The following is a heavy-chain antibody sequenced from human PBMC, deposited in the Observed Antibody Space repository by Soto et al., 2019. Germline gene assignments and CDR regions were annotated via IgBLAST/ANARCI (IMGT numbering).Heavy chain of an antibody. V-gene: IGHV3-21*01. CDR2: ISSSSSYT. CDR3: ARDPAVAGTFDY. J-gene: IGHJ4*02. CDR1: GFTFSSYS. Sequence: GGSLRLSCAAFGFTFSSYSMNWVRQAPGKGLEWVSSISSSSSYTYYADSVKGRFTISRDNAKNSLYLQMNSLRAEDTAVYYCARDPAVAGTFDYWGQGTLVTVSS. D-gene: IGHD6-19*01.